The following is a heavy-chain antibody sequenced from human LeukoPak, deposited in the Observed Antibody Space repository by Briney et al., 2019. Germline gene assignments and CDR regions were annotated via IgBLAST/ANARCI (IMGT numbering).Heavy chain of an antibody. V-gene: IGHV3-15*01. D-gene: IGHD6-13*01. CDR2: FKSKTAT. CDR1: GFALSSAW. CDR3: TTDLAAVGKGEFDY. Sequence: GGSLRLSRAASGFALSSAWMNWVRQAPGKGLEWVGHFKSKTATNYAAPVKGRFTFSSDVSQNTLYLQMSSLKTEDTAVYYCTTDLAAVGKGEFDYWGQGTLVTVSS. J-gene: IGHJ4*02.